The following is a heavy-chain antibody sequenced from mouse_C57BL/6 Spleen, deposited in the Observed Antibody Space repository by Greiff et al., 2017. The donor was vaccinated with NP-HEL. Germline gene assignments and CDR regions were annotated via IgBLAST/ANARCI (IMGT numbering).Heavy chain of an antibody. V-gene: IGHV5-17*01. CDR2: ISSGSSTI. D-gene: IGHD4-1*01. Sequence: EVHLVESGGGLVKPGGSLKLSCAASGFTFSDYGMHWVRQAPEKGLEWVAYISSGSSTIYYADTVKGRFTISRDNAKNTLFLQMTSLRSEDTAMYYCAREGNWDGAMDYWGQGTSVTVSS. J-gene: IGHJ4*01. CDR3: AREGNWDGAMDY. CDR1: GFTFSDYG.